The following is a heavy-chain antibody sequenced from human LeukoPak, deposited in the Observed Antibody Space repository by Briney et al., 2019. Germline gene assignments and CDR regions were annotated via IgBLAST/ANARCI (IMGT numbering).Heavy chain of an antibody. Sequence: GGSLRPSCAASGFTFSDYYMSWIRQAPGKGLGWVSYISSSSSYTNYAGSVKGRFTISRDNAKNSLYLQMNSLRAEDTAVYYCARCAGFGESCDYWGQGTLVTVSS. D-gene: IGHD3-10*01. CDR1: GFTFSDYY. J-gene: IGHJ4*02. V-gene: IGHV3-11*03. CDR2: ISSSSSYT. CDR3: ARCAGFGESCDY.